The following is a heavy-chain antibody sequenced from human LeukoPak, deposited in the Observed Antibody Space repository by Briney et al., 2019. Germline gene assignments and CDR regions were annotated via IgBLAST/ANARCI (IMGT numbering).Heavy chain of an antibody. Sequence: SVKVSCKASGGTFSNYSITWVRQAPGQGFEWMGGIIPIFHTPTYAQKFQGRVTITTDESMSTAYMELSGLRSDDTAVYYCARAATVVPWPVCCWGQGTLVTVSS. J-gene: IGHJ4*02. CDR3: ARAATVVPWPVCC. D-gene: IGHD4-23*01. CDR2: IIPIFHTP. V-gene: IGHV1-69*05. CDR1: GGTFSNYS.